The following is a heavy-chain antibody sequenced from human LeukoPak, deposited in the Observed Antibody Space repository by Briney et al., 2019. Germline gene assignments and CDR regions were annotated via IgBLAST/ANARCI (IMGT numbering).Heavy chain of an antibody. Sequence: PGGSLRLSCAASGFTFTSYWMHWVRQAPGKGLVWVSRINSDGSSTNYADSVKGRFTISRDNAKNTLYLQVNSLRAEDTAVYFCARGTNYHDSTGMSDWGQGTLVTVSS. D-gene: IGHD3-22*01. CDR3: ARGTNYHDSTGMSD. CDR1: GFTFTSYW. J-gene: IGHJ4*02. CDR2: INSDGSST. V-gene: IGHV3-74*01.